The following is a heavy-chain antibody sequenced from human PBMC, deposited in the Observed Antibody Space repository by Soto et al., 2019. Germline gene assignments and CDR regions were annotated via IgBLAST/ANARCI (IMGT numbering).Heavy chain of an antibody. Sequence: QVQLVQSGAEVRKPGASVKVSCKASGYTFTTYGINWVRQAPGQGLEWMGWISAYSGHTNYAQTLQGRVTMTTDTSTRTAHMELRSLRSDDTAVYYCARDQGHCIHGVCYTVFDYWGQGTLVTVSS. V-gene: IGHV1-18*04. CDR1: GYTFTTYG. CDR3: ARDQGHCIHGVCYTVFDY. D-gene: IGHD2-8*01. CDR2: ISAYSGHT. J-gene: IGHJ4*02.